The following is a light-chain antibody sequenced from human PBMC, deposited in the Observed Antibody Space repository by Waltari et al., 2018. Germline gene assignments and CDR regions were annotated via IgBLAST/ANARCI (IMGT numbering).Light chain of an antibody. CDR2: EDN. V-gene: IGLV6-57*02. CDR1: SDSIASNR. CDR3: QSFQNSQTV. J-gene: IGLJ3*02. Sequence: NFMLTQPHSVSESPGKTVTISCTASSDSIASNRVQWHQRRPDSAPKTLIYEDNKRPSGVPDRFSGSIDSSSNSASLTISGLKTEDEADYYCQSFQNSQTVFGGGTKLTVL.